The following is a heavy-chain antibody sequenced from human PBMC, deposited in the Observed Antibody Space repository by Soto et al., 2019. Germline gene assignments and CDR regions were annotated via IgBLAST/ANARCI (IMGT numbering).Heavy chain of an antibody. D-gene: IGHD2-8*02. V-gene: IGHV3-30-3*01. CDR3: AREYSLAVLAPGY. CDR1: GFTFSSYA. Sequence: QGQLVESGGGVVQPGRSLRLSCAASGFTFSSYAMHWVRQAPGKGLEWVAVISNDGSNKHYADSVKGRFTISRDNSKNTLYLQMSSLRAEDTAVYYCAREYSLAVLAPGYWGQGTLVTVSS. CDR2: ISNDGSNK. J-gene: IGHJ4*02.